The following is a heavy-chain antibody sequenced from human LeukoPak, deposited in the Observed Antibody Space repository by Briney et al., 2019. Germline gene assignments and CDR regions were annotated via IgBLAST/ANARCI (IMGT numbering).Heavy chain of an antibody. V-gene: IGHV4-39*01. Sequence: SETLSLTCTVSGGSISSSSYYWGWIRQPPGTGLEWIGSIYYSGSTYYNPSLKSRVTISVDTSKNQFSLKLSSVTAADTAVYYCARVPDFWSGCPDYWGQGTLVTVSS. CDR1: GGSISSSSYY. D-gene: IGHD3-3*01. CDR2: IYYSGST. CDR3: ARVPDFWSGCPDY. J-gene: IGHJ4*02.